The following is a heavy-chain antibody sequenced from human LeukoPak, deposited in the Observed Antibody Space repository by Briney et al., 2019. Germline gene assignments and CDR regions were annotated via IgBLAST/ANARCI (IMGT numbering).Heavy chain of an antibody. V-gene: IGHV1-2*02. D-gene: IGHD3-22*01. CDR1: GYTFTGYY. CDR2: INPNSGGT. CDR3: ARGDYYDSSGYLYYYYYYYMDV. Sequence: ASVKVSCKASGYTFTGYYMHWVRQAPGQGLEWMGWINPNSGGTNYAQKFQGRVTMTRDTSISTAYMELSRLRPDDTAVYYCARGDYYDSSGYLYYYYYYYMDVWGKGTTVTVSS. J-gene: IGHJ6*03.